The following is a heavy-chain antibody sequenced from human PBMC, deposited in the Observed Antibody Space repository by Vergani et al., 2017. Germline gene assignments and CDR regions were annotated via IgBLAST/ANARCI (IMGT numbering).Heavy chain of an antibody. J-gene: IGHJ4*02. CDR3: ARDLTGSYGYSEGVY. CDR1: GFTFSSYG. CDR2: ISYDGSNK. V-gene: IGHV3-30*03. D-gene: IGHD5-18*01. Sequence: QVQLVESGGGVVQPGRSLRLSCPASGFTFSSYGMHWVRQAPGKGLEWVAVISYDGSNKYYADSVKGRFTISRDNSKNTLYLQMNSLRAEDTAVYYCARDLTGSYGYSEGVYWGQGTLVTVSS.